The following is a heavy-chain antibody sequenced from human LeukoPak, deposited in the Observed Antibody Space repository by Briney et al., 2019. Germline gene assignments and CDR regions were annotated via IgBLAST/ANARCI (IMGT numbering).Heavy chain of an antibody. CDR1: GGSISSYY. CDR2: IYYSGST. Sequence: SETLSLTCTVSGGSISSYYWSWIRQPPGKGLEWIGYIYYSGSTNYNPSLKSRVTISVDTSKNQFSLKLSSVTAADTAVYYCARGLNRPLLGYCSSTSCYTYYYGMDVWGQGTTVTVSS. J-gene: IGHJ6*02. CDR3: ARGLNRPLLGYCSSTSCYTYYYGMDV. D-gene: IGHD2-2*02. V-gene: IGHV4-59*12.